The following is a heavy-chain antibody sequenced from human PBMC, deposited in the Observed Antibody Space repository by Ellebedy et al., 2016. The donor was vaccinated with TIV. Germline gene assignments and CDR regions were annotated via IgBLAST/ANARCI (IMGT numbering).Heavy chain of an antibody. Sequence: GGSLRLSCAASGFTTSGMHWVRQAPGKGLDWLAFVRSDGSTKYYADSAKGRFTISRDDSKNTLYLQMNSLRVDDTAVYYCVKGAFPVPTVMAVWGQGTTVTVSS. CDR1: GFTTSG. V-gene: IGHV3-30*02. CDR2: VRSDGSTK. D-gene: IGHD4-17*01. CDR3: VKGAFPVPTVMAV. J-gene: IGHJ6*02.